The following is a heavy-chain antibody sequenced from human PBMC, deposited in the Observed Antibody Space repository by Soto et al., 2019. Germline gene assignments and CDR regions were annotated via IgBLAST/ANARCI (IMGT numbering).Heavy chain of an antibody. J-gene: IGHJ2*01. D-gene: IGHD1-26*01. Sequence: GKELESVSYISSSSTTIYYADSVKGRFTISSDNAKNSLYLQMNSLRDEDTAVYYCVIFFFQAEDGIRAHVPVSAFLLNRSSDL. CDR3: VIFFFQAEDGIRAHVPVSAFLLNRSSDL. CDR2: ISSSSTTI. V-gene: IGHV3-48*02.